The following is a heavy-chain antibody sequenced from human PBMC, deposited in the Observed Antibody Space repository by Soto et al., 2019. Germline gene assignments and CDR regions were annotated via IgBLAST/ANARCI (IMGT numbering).Heavy chain of an antibody. CDR1: GGSFSGYY. V-gene: IGHV4-34*01. Sequence: QVQLQQWGAGLLKPSETLSLTCAVYGGSFSGYYWSWIRQPPGKGLEWIGEINHSGSTNYNPSLKSRVTISVDKSNNQLSLKLSSVTAADTAVYYCARDRRMLYGYDYYYGMDVWGQGTTVTVSS. D-gene: IGHD2-8*01. CDR2: INHSGST. J-gene: IGHJ6*02. CDR3: ARDRRMLYGYDYYYGMDV.